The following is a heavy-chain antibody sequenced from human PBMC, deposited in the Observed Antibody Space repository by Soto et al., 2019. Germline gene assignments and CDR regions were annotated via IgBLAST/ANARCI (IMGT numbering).Heavy chain of an antibody. CDR1: GFTFSSYG. Sequence: GGSLRLSCAASGFTFSSYGMHWVRQAPGKGLEWVAVIWYDGSNKYYADSVKGRFTISRDNSKNTLYLQMNSLRAEDTAVYYCAREYVLAGGPWRDAFDIWGQGTMVTVSS. CDR2: IWYDGSNK. D-gene: IGHD2-8*02. J-gene: IGHJ3*02. CDR3: AREYVLAGGPWRDAFDI. V-gene: IGHV3-33*01.